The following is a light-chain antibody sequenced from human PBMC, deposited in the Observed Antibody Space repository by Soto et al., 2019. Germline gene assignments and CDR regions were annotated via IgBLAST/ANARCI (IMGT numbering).Light chain of an antibody. CDR2: EAS. Sequence: DIQMTQSPSSLSASVGDRVTITCRASQDIGNNLAWFQQQTGKAPKSLIYEASSLQSGVPSRFSGSGFGADFTLTISSLQPEDSATYFCQQYKSYPITFGGWTKVEMK. V-gene: IGKV1-16*01. CDR1: QDIGNN. J-gene: IGKJ4*01. CDR3: QQYKSYPIT.